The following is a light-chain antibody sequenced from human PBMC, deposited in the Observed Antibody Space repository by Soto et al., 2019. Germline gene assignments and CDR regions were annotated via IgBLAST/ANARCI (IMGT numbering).Light chain of an antibody. Sequence: QSALTQPTSTSGSPGQSVTISCTGTSSDISDYDFVSWYQQHPGKAPKLIIYEVTKRPSGVPDRFSGSKSGNTASLTVSGLQAEDEAVYHCSSFAGSNNLMFGGGTKLTVL. CDR3: SSFAGSNNLM. V-gene: IGLV2-8*01. CDR1: SSDISDYDF. J-gene: IGLJ3*02. CDR2: EVT.